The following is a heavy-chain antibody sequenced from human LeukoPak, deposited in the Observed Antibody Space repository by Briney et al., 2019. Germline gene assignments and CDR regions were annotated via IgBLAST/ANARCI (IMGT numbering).Heavy chain of an antibody. Sequence: PSETLSLTCTVSGGSISSYYWSWIRQPPGKGLEWIGYIYYSGSTNYNPSLKSRVTISVDTSKNQFSLKLSSVTAADTAVYYCARDPLWFGELGWFDPWGQGTLVTVSS. CDR3: ARDPLWFGELGWFDP. D-gene: IGHD3-10*01. CDR2: IYYSGST. CDR1: GGSISSYY. V-gene: IGHV4-59*01. J-gene: IGHJ5*02.